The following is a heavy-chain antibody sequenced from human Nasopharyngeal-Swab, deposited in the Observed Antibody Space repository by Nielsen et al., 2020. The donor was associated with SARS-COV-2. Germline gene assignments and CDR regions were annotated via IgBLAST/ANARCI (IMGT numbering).Heavy chain of an antibody. CDR3: ARDNESGDYYAYDI. CDR2: ISAYNGNT. CDR1: GYTFITFG. Sequence: ASVKVSCKASGYTFITFGITWVRQAPEQGLEWMGWISAYNGNTNYAQKFQDRVTMTTDTSTTTAYMELRGLKTDDTAVYYCARDNESGDYYAYDIWGQGTTVTVSS. D-gene: IGHD4-17*01. J-gene: IGHJ3*02. V-gene: IGHV1-18*01.